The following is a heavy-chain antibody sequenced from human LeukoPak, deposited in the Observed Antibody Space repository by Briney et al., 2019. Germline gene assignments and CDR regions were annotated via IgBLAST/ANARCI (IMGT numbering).Heavy chain of an antibody. V-gene: IGHV1-2*02. J-gene: IGHJ4*02. D-gene: IGHD3-10*01. CDR3: VRILYRFGELLGY. CDR2: INPNSGGT. Sequence: ASVKVSCKASGYTFTGYYMHWVRQAPGQGLEWMGWINPNSGGTNYAQKFQGRVTMTRDTSISTAYMELSRLRSDDTAVYYCVRILYRFGELLGYWGQGTLVTVSS. CDR1: GYTFTGYY.